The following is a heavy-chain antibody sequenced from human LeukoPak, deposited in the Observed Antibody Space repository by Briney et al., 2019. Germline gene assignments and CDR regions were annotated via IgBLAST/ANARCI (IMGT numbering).Heavy chain of an antibody. J-gene: IGHJ3*02. Sequence: KPSETLSLTRTVSGGSISSSSYYWGWIRQPPGKGLEWIGSIYYSGSTYYNPSLKSRVTISVDTSKNQFSLKLSSVTAADTAVYYCARALGHYDILTGYSPPDAFDIWGQGTMVTVSS. CDR1: GGSISSSSYY. V-gene: IGHV4-39*07. D-gene: IGHD3-9*01. CDR2: IYYSGST. CDR3: ARALGHYDILTGYSPPDAFDI.